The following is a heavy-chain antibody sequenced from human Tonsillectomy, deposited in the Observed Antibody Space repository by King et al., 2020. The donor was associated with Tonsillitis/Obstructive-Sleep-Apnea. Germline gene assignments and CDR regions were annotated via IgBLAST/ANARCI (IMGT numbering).Heavy chain of an antibody. V-gene: IGHV1-18*01. D-gene: IGHD3-22*01. Sequence: VQLVESGAEVKKPGASVKVSCKASGYSFSSYGISWVRQAPGQGLEWMGWISAYNGDTNYAQKLQGRVTMTTDTSTSTAYMELRSLRSDDTAVYYCARDSMSHYFDSSAYHTFAYWGQGTLVTVSS. CDR2: ISAYNGDT. CDR3: ARDSMSHYFDSSAYHTFAY. J-gene: IGHJ4*02. CDR1: GYSFSSYG.